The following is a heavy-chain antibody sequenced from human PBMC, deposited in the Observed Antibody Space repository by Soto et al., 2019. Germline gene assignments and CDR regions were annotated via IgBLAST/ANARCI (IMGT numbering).Heavy chain of an antibody. CDR1: GYTFTSYG. CDR2: ISAYNGNT. CDR3: ARVDSGYGDLDYGLDV. V-gene: IGHV1-18*01. Sequence: ASVKVSCKASGYTFTSYGISWVRQAPGQGLEWMGWISAYNGNTNYAQKLQGRVTMTTDTSTSTAYMELRSLRSDDTAVYYCARVDSGYGDLDYGLDVSGQGTTVTVSS. J-gene: IGHJ6*02. D-gene: IGHD4-17*01.